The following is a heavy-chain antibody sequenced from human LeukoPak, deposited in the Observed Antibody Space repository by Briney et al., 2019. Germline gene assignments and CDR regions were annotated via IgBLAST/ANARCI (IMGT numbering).Heavy chain of an antibody. J-gene: IGHJ6*02. Sequence: GASVKVSSKPSGFTFTSSAVQWVRQARGQRLEWIGWIVVGTGNTNYAQKFQERVTITRDMSTSTAYMELSSLRSEDTAVYYCAADGYSYGGGTYYYFGIDVWGQGTTVTVSS. D-gene: IGHD5-18*01. CDR1: GFTFTSSA. V-gene: IGHV1-58*01. CDR3: AADGYSYGGGTYYYFGIDV. CDR2: IVVGTGNT.